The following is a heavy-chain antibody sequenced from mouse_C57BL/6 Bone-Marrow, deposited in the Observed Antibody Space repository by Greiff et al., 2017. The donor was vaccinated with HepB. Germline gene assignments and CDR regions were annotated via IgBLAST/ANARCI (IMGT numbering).Heavy chain of an antibody. D-gene: IGHD1-1*01. Sequence: VQLQQSGAELVRPGASVKLSCTASGFNIKDDYMHWVKQMPEQGLEWIGWIDPENGDTEYASKFQGKATITADTSSNTAYLQLSSLTSEDTAVYYCTSWSSYAMDYWGQGTSVTVSS. CDR3: TSWSSYAMDY. V-gene: IGHV14-4*01. CDR1: GFNIKDDY. J-gene: IGHJ4*01. CDR2: IDPENGDT.